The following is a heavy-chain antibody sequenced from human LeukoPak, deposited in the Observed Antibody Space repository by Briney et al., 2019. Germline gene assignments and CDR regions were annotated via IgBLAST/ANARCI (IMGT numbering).Heavy chain of an antibody. CDR2: ISSNGDNT. CDR1: GFTFRSYA. V-gene: IGHV3-64*01. Sequence: GGSLRLSCAASGFTFRSYAMYWVRQAPGKGLEYVSAISSNGDNTYYASSVKGRFTTSRDNSKNTLYLQMGGLRAEDMAVYYCARDGVGAYNWFDPWGQGTLVTVSS. J-gene: IGHJ5*02. D-gene: IGHD1-26*01. CDR3: ARDGVGAYNWFDP.